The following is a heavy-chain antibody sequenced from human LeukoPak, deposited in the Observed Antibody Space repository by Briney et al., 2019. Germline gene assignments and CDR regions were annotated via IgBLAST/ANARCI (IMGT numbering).Heavy chain of an antibody. Sequence: AGGSLRLSCAASGFTFSGSAMHWVRQASGKGLEWVGRIRSKANSYATAYAASVKGKFTISRDDSKNTAYLQMNSLKTEDTAVYYCTRRSSNGRWDFDYWGQGTLVTVSS. CDR2: IRSKANSYAT. V-gene: IGHV3-73*01. CDR1: GFTFSGSA. J-gene: IGHJ4*02. CDR3: TRRSSNGRWDFDY. D-gene: IGHD6-13*01.